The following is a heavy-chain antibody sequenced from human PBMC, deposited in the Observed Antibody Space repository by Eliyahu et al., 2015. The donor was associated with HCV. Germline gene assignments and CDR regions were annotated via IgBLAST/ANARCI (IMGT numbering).Heavy chain of an antibody. CDR1: GFTFSSYW. J-gene: IGHJ4*02. Sequence: EVQLVESGGGLVQPGGSLRLSCAASGFTFSSYWMSWVRQAPGKGLEWVANIKQDGSEKYYVDSVKGRFTISRDNAKNSLYLQMNSLRAEDTAVYYCARDEYDILTGYAYYFDYWGQGTLVTVSS. V-gene: IGHV3-7*05. CDR3: ARDEYDILTGYAYYFDY. CDR2: IKQDGSEK. D-gene: IGHD3-9*01.